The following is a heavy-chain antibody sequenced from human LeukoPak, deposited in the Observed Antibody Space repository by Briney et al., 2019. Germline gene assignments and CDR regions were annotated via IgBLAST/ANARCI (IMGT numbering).Heavy chain of an antibody. V-gene: IGHV4-38-2*02. J-gene: IGHJ1*01. Sequence: SETLSLTCGVSGYSISSGYYWGWIRQPPGKGLEWIGSIYHSGSTYYKPSLKSRVTISVDTSKNQFSLKLNSVAAADTAVHYCAREDYDSSGYYRPFWGQGTLVTVAS. D-gene: IGHD3-22*01. CDR1: GYSISSGYY. CDR3: AREDYDSSGYYRPF. CDR2: IYHSGST.